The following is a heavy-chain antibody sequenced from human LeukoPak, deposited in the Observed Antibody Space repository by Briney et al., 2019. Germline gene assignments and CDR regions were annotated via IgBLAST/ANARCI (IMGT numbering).Heavy chain of an antibody. D-gene: IGHD3-22*01. J-gene: IGHJ4*02. CDR2: IIPIFGTA. CDR3: ARVVYYYDSSGYYFDY. CDR1: GGTFSSYA. Sequence: GSSVKVSCKASGGTFSSYAISWVRQAPGQGLEWMGGIIPIFGTANYAHKFQGRVTITADESTSTAYMELSSLRSEDTAVYYCARVVYYYDSSGYYFDYWGQGTLVTVSS. V-gene: IGHV1-69*01.